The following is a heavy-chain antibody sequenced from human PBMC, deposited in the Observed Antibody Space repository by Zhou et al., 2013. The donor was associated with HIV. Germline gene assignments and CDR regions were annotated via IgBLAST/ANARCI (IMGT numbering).Heavy chain of an antibody. D-gene: IGHD6-13*01. J-gene: IGHJ4*02. CDR1: GYSISSGYY. CDR2: INHSGST. CDR3: ARRPPYSSSWFY. V-gene: IGHV4-38-2*01. Sequence: QVQLQESGPGLVKPSETLSLTCAVSGYSISSGYYWSWIRQPPGKGLEWIGEINHSGSTNYNPSLKSRVTISVDTSKNQFSLKLRSVTAADTAVYYCARRPPYSSSWFYWGQGTLVTVSS.